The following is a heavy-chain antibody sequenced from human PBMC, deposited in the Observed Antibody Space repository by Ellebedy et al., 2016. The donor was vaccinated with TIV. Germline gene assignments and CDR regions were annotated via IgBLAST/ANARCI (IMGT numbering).Heavy chain of an antibody. D-gene: IGHD1-1*01. Sequence: AASVKVSCKASGYTFSSYAVNWVRQAPGQGLEWMGWINTNTGNPTYAQGFTGRFVFSFDSSVSTAYLQLNSLRPDDTAVYYCARWGSGSGGTHYGMDVWGQGTTVTVSS. CDR2: INTNTGNP. CDR1: GYTFSSYA. CDR3: ARWGSGSGGTHYGMDV. J-gene: IGHJ6*02. V-gene: IGHV7-4-1*02.